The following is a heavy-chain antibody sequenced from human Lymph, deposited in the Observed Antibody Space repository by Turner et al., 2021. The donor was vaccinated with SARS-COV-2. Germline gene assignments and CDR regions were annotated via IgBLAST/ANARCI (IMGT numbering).Heavy chain of an antibody. CDR2: IYPGDSDT. D-gene: IGHD5-12*01. Sequence: EVQLVQSGAEVKKPGESLQISCKGSGYSFPTYWIVWVRQMPGKGLECMGIIYPGDSDTRYSPSFQGQVTISADKSISTSYLQWSILKASDTAMSYFARLPIARGYSGYDFYYFDFWGQGTLFTVSS. CDR3: ARLPIARGYSGYDFYYFDF. CDR1: GYSFPTYW. J-gene: IGHJ4*02. V-gene: IGHV5-51*01.